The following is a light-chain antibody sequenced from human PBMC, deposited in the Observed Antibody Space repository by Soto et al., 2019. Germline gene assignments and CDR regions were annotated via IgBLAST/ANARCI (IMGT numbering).Light chain of an antibody. V-gene: IGKV3-20*01. CDR3: HQCSYSPLT. CDR2: EAS. CDR1: QTVTNNY. Sequence: EIVLTQSPGTLSLTRGERATLSCRASQTVTNNYLAWYQQKPGQAPRLLIYEASRRATGIPDRFSGSGSGTDFTLTISRLEPEDFAVYYCHQCSYSPLTFGGGTKVEIK. J-gene: IGKJ4*01.